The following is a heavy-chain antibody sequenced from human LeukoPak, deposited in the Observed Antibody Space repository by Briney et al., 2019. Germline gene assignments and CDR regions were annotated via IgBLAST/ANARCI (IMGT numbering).Heavy chain of an antibody. Sequence: PGGSLRLSCAASGFTFSRYSMNWVRQAPGKGLEWVSYISSSSRTMYYADSVKGRFIISRDNAKNSLYLQMNSLRDDDTAVYYCARGGFCTGTSCSPSAPAPYYYYGMDVWGQGTTVTVSS. V-gene: IGHV3-48*02. CDR2: ISSSSRTM. CDR1: GFTFSRYS. D-gene: IGHD2-2*01. CDR3: ARGGFCTGTSCSPSAPAPYYYYGMDV. J-gene: IGHJ6*02.